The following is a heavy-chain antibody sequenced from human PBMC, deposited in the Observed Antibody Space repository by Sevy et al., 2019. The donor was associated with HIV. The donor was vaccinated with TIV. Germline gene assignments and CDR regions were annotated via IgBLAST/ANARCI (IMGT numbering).Heavy chain of an antibody. V-gene: IGHV3-21*01. J-gene: IGHJ6*02. CDR3: ARVTIVPAAMNYYYGMDV. D-gene: IGHD2-2*01. CDR2: ISSSSSYI. CDR1: GFTFSSYS. Sequence: GGSLRLSCAASGFTFSSYSMNWVRQAPGKGLEWVSSISSSSSYIYYADSVKGRFTISRDNAKNSLYLQMNSLRAEDTAVYYCARVTIVPAAMNYYYGMDVWGQGTTVTVSS.